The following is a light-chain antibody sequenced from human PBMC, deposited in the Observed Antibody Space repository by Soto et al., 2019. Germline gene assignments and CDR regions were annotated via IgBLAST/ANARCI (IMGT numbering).Light chain of an antibody. Sequence: QAVVTQPPSASATPGQRVTISCSGSRSNIGTNAVNWYQQLPGTAPRLLIYNNNQRPSRVPDRFSGSKSGTSASLAISGLQSDDEATYFCAAWADSLNVLYVFGTGTKVTVL. CDR3: AAWADSLNVLYV. CDR1: RSNIGTNA. V-gene: IGLV1-44*01. CDR2: NNN. J-gene: IGLJ1*01.